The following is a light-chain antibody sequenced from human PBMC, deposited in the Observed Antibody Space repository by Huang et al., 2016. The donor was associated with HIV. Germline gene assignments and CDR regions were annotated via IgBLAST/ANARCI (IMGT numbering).Light chain of an antibody. CDR1: HDINTY. V-gene: IGKV3-11*01. Sequence: EILLTQSPATLSLSPGEKATLSCRASHDINTYLAWYQQKRGQAPRLLIYDASYSATDIPARFRGSGSGINFTLTINNVEPEDCAVYFCQQRSNWPPFTFGPGTKVDVK. CDR2: DAS. CDR3: QQRSNWPPFT. J-gene: IGKJ3*01.